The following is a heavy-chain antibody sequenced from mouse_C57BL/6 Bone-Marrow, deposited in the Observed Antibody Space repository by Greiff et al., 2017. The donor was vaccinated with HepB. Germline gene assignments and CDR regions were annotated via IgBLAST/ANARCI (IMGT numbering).Heavy chain of an antibody. D-gene: IGHD1-1*01. CDR3: ARESITTVRN. Sequence: QVQLKQPGAELVKPGASVKMSCKASGYTFTSYWITWVKQRPGQGLEWIGDIYPGSGSTNYNEKFKSKATLTVDTSSSTAYMQLSSLTSEDSAVYYCARESITTVRNWGQGTTLTVSS. CDR2: IYPGSGST. V-gene: IGHV1-55*01. J-gene: IGHJ2*01. CDR1: GYTFTSYW.